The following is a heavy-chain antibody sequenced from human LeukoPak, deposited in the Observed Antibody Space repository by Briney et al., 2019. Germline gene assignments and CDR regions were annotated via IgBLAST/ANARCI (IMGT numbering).Heavy chain of an antibody. Sequence: GGSLRLSCAASGFTFSNAWMSWVRQAPGKGLEWVSTVSGSGSSTYYADSVKGRFTISRDNAKNSLYLQMNSLRAEDTAVYFCASLTITRARGDDAFDLWGQGTMVTVSS. CDR2: VSGSGSST. V-gene: IGHV3-11*04. J-gene: IGHJ3*01. CDR1: GFTFSNAW. D-gene: IGHD3-10*01. CDR3: ASLTITRARGDDAFDL.